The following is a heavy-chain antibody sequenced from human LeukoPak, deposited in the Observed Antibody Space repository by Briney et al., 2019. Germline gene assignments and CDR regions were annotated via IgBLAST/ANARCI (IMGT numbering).Heavy chain of an antibody. V-gene: IGHV4-34*01. CDR3: ARVSLERRRIAFDI. CDR2: INHSGST. Sequence: PSETLSLTCAVYGGSFSGYYWSWIRQPPGKGLEWIGEINHSGSTNYNPSLKSRVTISVDTSKNQFSLKLSSVTAADTAVYYCARVSLERRRIAFDIWGQGTMVTVSS. J-gene: IGHJ3*02. D-gene: IGHD1-1*01. CDR1: GGSFSGYY.